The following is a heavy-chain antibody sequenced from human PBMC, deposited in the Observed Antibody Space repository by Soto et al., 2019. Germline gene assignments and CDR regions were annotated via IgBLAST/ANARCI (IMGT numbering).Heavy chain of an antibody. CDR2: IYYSGST. D-gene: IGHD4-17*01. Sequence: LSLTCAVSGGSISSGGYYWGWIRQPPGKGLEWIGSIYYSGSTYYNPSLKSRVTISVDTSKNQFSLKLSSVTAADTAVYYCARSMTTVVTLDYWGQGTLVTVSS. CDR1: GGSISSGGYY. CDR3: ARSMTTVVTLDY. V-gene: IGHV4-39*01. J-gene: IGHJ4*02.